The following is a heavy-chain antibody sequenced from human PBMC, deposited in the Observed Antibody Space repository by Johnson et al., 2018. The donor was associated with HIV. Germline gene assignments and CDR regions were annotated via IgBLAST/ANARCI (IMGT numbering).Heavy chain of an antibody. CDR2: ISGPGGTT. V-gene: IGHV3-23*04. CDR3: AKDHGGDYGDFVRTLDTFDL. D-gene: IGHD4-17*01. Sequence: EVQLVESGGDLVQPGGSLRLSCAASGFTFRIYAMSWVRQAPGKGLEWVSAISGPGGTTYYADSVKGRFTISRDNSKNTLYLQMNSLRAEDTAIFYCAKDHGGDYGDFVRTLDTFDLWGRGTMVAVSS. J-gene: IGHJ3*01. CDR1: GFTFRIYA.